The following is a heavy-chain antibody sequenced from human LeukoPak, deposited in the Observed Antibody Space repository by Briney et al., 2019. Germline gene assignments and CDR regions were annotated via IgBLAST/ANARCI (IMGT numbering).Heavy chain of an antibody. CDR1: GFTFSSYS. Sequence: GGSLRLSCAASGFTFSSYSMNWVRQAPGKGLEWVSSISSSSSYIYYADSVKGRFTISRDNAKNSLYLQMNSLRAEDTAVYYCARDSIAAADYYFDYWGQGTLVTVSS. D-gene: IGHD6-13*01. CDR3: ARDSIAAADYYFDY. V-gene: IGHV3-21*01. CDR2: ISSSSSYI. J-gene: IGHJ4*02.